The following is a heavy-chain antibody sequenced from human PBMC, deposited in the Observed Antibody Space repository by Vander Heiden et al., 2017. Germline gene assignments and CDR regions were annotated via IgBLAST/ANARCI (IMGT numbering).Heavy chain of an antibody. CDR1: GGSVSSYSYY. D-gene: IGHD2-2*02. V-gene: IGHV4-61*01. J-gene: IGHJ4*02. CDR2: NYHSGST. CDR3: AGLGYCGSASCYSLDY. Sequence: QVQLQESGPGLVKPSETLPLTCTVSGGSVSSYSYYWSWIRQSPGKGLEWIGHNYHSGSTNYTPSLRSRVTISLDTSKNQFSLRLSSVTAADTAVYYCAGLGYCGSASCYSLDYWGPGTLVTVSS.